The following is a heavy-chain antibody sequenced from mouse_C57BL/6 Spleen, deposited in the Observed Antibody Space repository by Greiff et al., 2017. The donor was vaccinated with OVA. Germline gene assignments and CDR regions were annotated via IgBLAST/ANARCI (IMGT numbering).Heavy chain of an antibody. CDR1: GYTFTSYD. V-gene: IGHV1-85*01. D-gene: IGHD2-5*01. CDR3: ARGVDSTHFAY. Sequence: VQLQQSGPELVKPGASVKVSCKASGYTFTSYDINWVKQRPGQGLEWIGWIYPRDGSTKYNEKFKGKATLTVDTSSSTAYMELHSLTSEDSAVYFCARGVDSTHFAYWGQVTLVTVSA. CDR2: IYPRDGST. J-gene: IGHJ3*01.